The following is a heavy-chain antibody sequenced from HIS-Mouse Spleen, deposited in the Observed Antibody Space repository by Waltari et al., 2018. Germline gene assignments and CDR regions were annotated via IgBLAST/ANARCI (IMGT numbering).Heavy chain of an antibody. V-gene: IGHV4-39*07. CDR2: IYYSGST. J-gene: IGHJ2*01. D-gene: IGHD6-13*01. CDR3: AREIPYSSSWYDWYFDL. CDR1: GGFISSSSYY. Sequence: QLQLQESGPGLVKPSETLSLTCTVSGGFISSSSYYLAWIRQPPGKGLAWIGSIYYSGSTYYNPSLKSRVTISVDTSKNQFSLKLSSVTAADTAVYYCAREIPYSSSWYDWYFDLWGRGTLVTVSS.